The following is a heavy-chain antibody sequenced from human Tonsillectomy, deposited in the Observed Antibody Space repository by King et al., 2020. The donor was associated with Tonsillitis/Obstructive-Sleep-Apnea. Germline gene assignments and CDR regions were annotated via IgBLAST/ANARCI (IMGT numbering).Heavy chain of an antibody. Sequence: VQLVESGGGLVQPGGSLRLSCAASGFTFSNYALTWVRQAPGEGLEWISTIGGGGGRTYYADSVKGRFTISRDNSKNTLYLQMNSLRAEDTAIYYCAKGSHDFDYWGQGTLVTVSS. J-gene: IGHJ4*02. CDR2: IGGGGGRT. CDR1: GFTFSNYA. V-gene: IGHV3-23*04. CDR3: AKGSHDFDY.